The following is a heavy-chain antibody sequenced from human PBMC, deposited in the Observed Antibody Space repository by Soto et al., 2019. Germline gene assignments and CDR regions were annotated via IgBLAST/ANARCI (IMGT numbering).Heavy chain of an antibody. CDR1: GYTLTRYG. V-gene: IGHV1-18*01. CDR3: AREVFRYFDL. D-gene: IGHD1-20*01. CDR2: ISAYNANT. Sequence: QVHLVQCGAEVKKPGASVKVSCKASGYTLTRYGITWVRQAPGQGLEWMGSISAYNANTNYAQKLQGRLTMTTDTSTSTAYMELRSLTSDDTAVYYCAREVFRYFDLWGRGTLVSVSS. J-gene: IGHJ2*01.